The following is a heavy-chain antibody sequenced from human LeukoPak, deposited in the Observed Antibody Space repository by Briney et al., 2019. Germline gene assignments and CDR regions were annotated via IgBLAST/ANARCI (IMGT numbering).Heavy chain of an antibody. CDR1: GYTFTSYA. V-gene: IGHV7-4-1*02. D-gene: IGHD2-15*01. J-gene: IGHJ6*03. Sequence: ASVKVSCKASGYTFTSYAMNWVRQAPGQGLEWMGWINTNTGNPTYAQGFTGRFVFSLDTSVSTAYLQISSLKAEDTVVYYCARRLGYCSGGSCYPPRGYYYYMDVWGKGTTVTVSS. CDR3: ARRLGYCSGGSCYPPRGYYYYMDV. CDR2: INTNTGNP.